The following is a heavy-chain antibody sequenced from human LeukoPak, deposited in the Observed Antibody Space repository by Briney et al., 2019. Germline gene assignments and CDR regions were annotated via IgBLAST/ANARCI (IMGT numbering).Heavy chain of an antibody. J-gene: IGHJ4*02. CDR3: ARDHNYAYDN. D-gene: IGHD1-1*01. Sequence: GGSLRLSCAASGFTFSDYSMNWVRQAPGKGLEWISWVGIDSGNTKYADSVKGRFTISGEKAKNSLYLQMSSLRVEDTAVYYCARDHNYAYDNWGQGTLVTVSS. CDR1: GFTFSDYS. V-gene: IGHV3-48*01. CDR2: VGIDSGNT.